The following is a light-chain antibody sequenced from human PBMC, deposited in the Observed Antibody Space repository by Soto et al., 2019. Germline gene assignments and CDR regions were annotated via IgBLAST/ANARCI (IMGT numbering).Light chain of an antibody. CDR2: EAT. CDR3: QRYNSY. J-gene: IGKJ3*01. V-gene: IGKV1-5*01. CDR1: QSISNW. Sequence: DMQMTQSPSTLSASVGDRVTITCRASQSISNWLAWYQQKPGKAPKRLIYEATILESGVPSRFSGSGFGTEFTLTIGSLQPDDFATYYCQRYNSYFGPGTNVDIK.